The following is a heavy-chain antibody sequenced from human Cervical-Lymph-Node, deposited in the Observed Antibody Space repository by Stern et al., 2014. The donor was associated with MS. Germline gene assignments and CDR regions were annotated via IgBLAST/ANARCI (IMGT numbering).Heavy chain of an antibody. CDR1: GYIFTLNG. J-gene: IGHJ4*02. D-gene: IGHD2-15*01. CDR3: ARFVGGDLDH. V-gene: IGHV1-18*03. Sequence: VQLVESGAEVKKPGASVKVSCKASGYIFTLNGISWVRQAPGQGLEWMGWVNTYKGDTHYAKEFQGRVTMTTDTSTNTAYMELRTLRSDDMAVYFCARFVGGDLDHWGQGTLVTVAS. CDR2: VNTYKGDT.